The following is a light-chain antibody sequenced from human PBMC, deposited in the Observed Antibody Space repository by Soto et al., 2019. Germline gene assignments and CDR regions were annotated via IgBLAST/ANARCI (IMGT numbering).Light chain of an antibody. CDR2: AAS. CDR1: QSINIY. V-gene: IGKV1-39*01. J-gene: IGKJ2*01. Sequence: IQLTQSPSSLSASVGDRVTVTCRASQSINIYLNWYQQKPGKAPTLLIYAASSLQSGVPSRFSGGGSRTDFTLTITSLQAEDFATYYCQQSYRSPDTFGQGTKLEI. CDR3: QQSYRSPDT.